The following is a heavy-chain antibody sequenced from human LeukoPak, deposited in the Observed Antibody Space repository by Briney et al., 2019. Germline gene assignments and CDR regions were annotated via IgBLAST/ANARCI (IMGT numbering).Heavy chain of an antibody. V-gene: IGHV4-39*07. Sequence: PSETLSLTCTVSGGAISGSSYHWGWIRQPPGKGLEWIGSIYHSGSTYYRPSLKSRVTISVDTSKNQFSLKLSSVTAADTAVYYCARGEQQLGKFDYWGQGTLVTVSS. D-gene: IGHD6-13*01. CDR3: ARGEQQLGKFDY. J-gene: IGHJ4*02. CDR1: GGAISGSSYH. CDR2: IYHSGST.